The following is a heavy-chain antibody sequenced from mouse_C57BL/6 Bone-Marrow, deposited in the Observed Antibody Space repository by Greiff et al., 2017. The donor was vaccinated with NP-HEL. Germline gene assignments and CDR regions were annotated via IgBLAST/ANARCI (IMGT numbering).Heavy chain of an antibody. V-gene: IGHV1-55*01. Sequence: QVQLQQPGAELVKPGASVKMSCKASGYTFTSYWITWVKQRPGHGLEWIGDIYPGSGSTNYNEKFKSKATLTVDTSSSTAYMQLSSLTSEDSAVYYCARQSIYYDYYWYFDVWGTGTTVTVSS. D-gene: IGHD2-4*01. CDR2: IYPGSGST. J-gene: IGHJ1*03. CDR1: GYTFTSYW. CDR3: ARQSIYYDYYWYFDV.